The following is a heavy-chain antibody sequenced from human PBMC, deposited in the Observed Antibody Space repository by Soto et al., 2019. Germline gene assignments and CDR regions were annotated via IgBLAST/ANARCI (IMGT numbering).Heavy chain of an antibody. CDR3: GGQDYGAKGYYFDS. Sequence: QLQLQESGSGLVKPSETLSLTCIVSNGSISSRSSYWGWIRQTPGKGLEWIGSIYYIGNTYYNPSLKSRVTISIDTSKTQFSLRMNSVTAADTAVYFCGGQDYGAKGYYFDSWGQGALFPVSS. V-gene: IGHV4-39*01. CDR2: IYYIGNT. CDR1: NGSISSRSSY. J-gene: IGHJ4*02. D-gene: IGHD4-17*01.